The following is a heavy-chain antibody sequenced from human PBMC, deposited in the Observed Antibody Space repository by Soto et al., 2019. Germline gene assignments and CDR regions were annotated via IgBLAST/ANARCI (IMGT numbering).Heavy chain of an antibody. V-gene: IGHV3-30-3*01. CDR2: ISYDGSNK. D-gene: IGHD5-18*01. Sequence: GGSLRLSCAASGFTFSSYAMHWVRQAPGKGLEWVAVISYDGSNKYYADSVKGRFTISRDNSKNTLYLQMNSLRAEDTAVYYCARNVDTAMVMTGLDHWGQGTMVTVSS. CDR3: ARNVDTAMVMTGLDH. J-gene: IGHJ4*02. CDR1: GFTFSSYA.